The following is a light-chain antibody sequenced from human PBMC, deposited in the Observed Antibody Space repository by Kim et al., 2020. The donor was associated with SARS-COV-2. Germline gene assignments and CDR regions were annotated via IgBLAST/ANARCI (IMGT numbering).Light chain of an antibody. J-gene: IGKJ5*01. V-gene: IGKV3-11*01. CDR2: DAS. Sequence: LSPEHSATRSCRASQSLTKYLAWYQQNPGQAPRLLMYDASNRVTGIPARFSGSGYGTDFTLTIGSLEPEDFAVYYCQQRSDWPITFGQGTRLEIK. CDR1: QSLTKY. CDR3: QQRSDWPIT.